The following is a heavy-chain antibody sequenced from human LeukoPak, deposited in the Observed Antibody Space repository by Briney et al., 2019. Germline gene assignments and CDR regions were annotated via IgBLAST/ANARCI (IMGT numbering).Heavy chain of an antibody. CDR3: ARVGVAAAVGNYFDY. CDR1: GGSFSGYY. D-gene: IGHD6-13*01. CDR2: IHNSGST. Sequence: SETLSLTCAVYGGSFSGYYWSWIRQTPGKGLEWIGYIHNSGSTKYNPSLKSPVSISVDTSKNQFSLKVNSVTAADTAVYYCARVGVAAAVGNYFDYWGQGTLVTVSS. J-gene: IGHJ4*02. V-gene: IGHV4-59*12.